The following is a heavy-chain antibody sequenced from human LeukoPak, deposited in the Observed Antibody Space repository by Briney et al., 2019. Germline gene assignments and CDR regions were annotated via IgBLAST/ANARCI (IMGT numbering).Heavy chain of an antibody. Sequence: GGSLRLSCAASGFTVSSNYMTWVRQAPGKGLEWVSLIYRGGTTYYADSVKGRFTISRHNSMNTLYLQMNSLRAEDTAVYYCARGGYTYGSNYYYAMDVRGQGTTVTVSS. CDR3: ARGGYTYGSNYYYAMDV. D-gene: IGHD5-18*01. J-gene: IGHJ6*02. CDR2: IYRGGTT. CDR1: GFTVSSNY. V-gene: IGHV3-53*04.